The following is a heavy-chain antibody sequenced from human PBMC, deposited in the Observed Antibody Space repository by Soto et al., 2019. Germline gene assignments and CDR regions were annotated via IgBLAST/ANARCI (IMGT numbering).Heavy chain of an antibody. CDR3: AREDIVVAPVVIAVRAFDV. CDR1: GYTFTGNY. J-gene: IGHJ3*01. V-gene: IGHV1-2*02. Sequence: GASVKVSCKASGYTFTGNYMHWVRQAPGQGLEWMGWINPNSGGTNYAQKFQGRVTMTRDTSISTAYMELCRLLSDDTAVYYCAREDIVVAPVVIAVRAFDVWGQGTMVTVSS. D-gene: IGHD2-2*02. CDR2: INPNSGGT.